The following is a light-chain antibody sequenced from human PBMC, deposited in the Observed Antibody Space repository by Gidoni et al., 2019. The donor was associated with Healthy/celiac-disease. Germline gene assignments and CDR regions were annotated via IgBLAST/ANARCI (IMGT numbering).Light chain of an antibody. V-gene: IGKV4-1*01. Sequence: DIVMTQSPDSLAVSLGERATINCKSSQSVLYSSNNKKYLAWYQQKPGQPPKLLIYWASTRESGVPDRFSGSGSGTDFTLTISSLQAEDVAVYYCQQYYSTPLTFGGXTKVEIK. CDR2: WAS. J-gene: IGKJ4*01. CDR3: QQYYSTPLT. CDR1: QSVLYSSNNKKY.